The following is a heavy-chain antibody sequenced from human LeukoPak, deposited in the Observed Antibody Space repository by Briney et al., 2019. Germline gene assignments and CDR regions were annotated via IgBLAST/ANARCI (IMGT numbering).Heavy chain of an antibody. CDR1: GGSFSGYY. V-gene: IGHV4-34*01. CDR3: ARNRNGWVFGGPYDY. J-gene: IGHJ4*02. CDR2: INHSGST. Sequence: SETLSLTCAVYGGSFSGYYWSWIRQPPGKGLEWIGEINHSGSTNYNPSLKSQVTISVDTSKNQFSLKLSSVTAADTAVYYCARNRNGWVFGGPYDYWGQGTLVTVSS. D-gene: IGHD3-3*01.